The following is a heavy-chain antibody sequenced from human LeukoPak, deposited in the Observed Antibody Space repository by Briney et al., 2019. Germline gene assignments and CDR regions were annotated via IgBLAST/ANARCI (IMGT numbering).Heavy chain of an antibody. D-gene: IGHD2-2*01. Sequence: GGSLRLSCAASGFTFSSYAMSWVRQAPGKGLEWVSAISGSGGSTYYADSVKGRFTISRDNSKNTLYLQMNSLRAEDTAVYYCAKGIVVLSAVIWSSAFDYWGQGTLVTVSS. J-gene: IGHJ4*02. CDR1: GFTFSSYA. CDR3: AKGIVVLSAVIWSSAFDY. CDR2: ISGSGGST. V-gene: IGHV3-23*01.